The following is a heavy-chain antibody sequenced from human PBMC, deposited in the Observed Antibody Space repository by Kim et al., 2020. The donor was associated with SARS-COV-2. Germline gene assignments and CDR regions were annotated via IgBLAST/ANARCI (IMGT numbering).Heavy chain of an antibody. J-gene: IGHJ4*02. V-gene: IGHV3-48*02. CDR1: GFTFSSYS. D-gene: IGHD2-2*01. Sequence: GGSLRLSCAASGFTFSSYSMNWVRQAPGKGLEWVSYISSSSSTIYYADSVKGRFTISRDNAKNSLYLQMNSLRDEDTAVYYCARDQYCSSTSCFIPFDYWGQGTLVTVSS. CDR2: ISSSSSTI. CDR3: ARDQYCSSTSCFIPFDY.